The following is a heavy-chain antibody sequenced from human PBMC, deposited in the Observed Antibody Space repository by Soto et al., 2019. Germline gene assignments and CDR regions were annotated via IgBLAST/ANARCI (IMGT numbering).Heavy chain of an antibody. V-gene: IGHV1-69*14. CDR2: IIPMFGTA. CDR3: ASGIQLWLRRINNGYSG. Sequence: QVQLVQSGAEVKKPESSVKVSCKAPGGTFSTYAISWVRQAPGQGLEWMGGIIPMFGTANYEQRFQDSVTITADKPTNTVYMELCCLRSEDTAVYFCASGIQLWLRRINNGYSGWGQGTLVTVSS. CDR1: GGTFSTYA. D-gene: IGHD5-18*01. J-gene: IGHJ4*02.